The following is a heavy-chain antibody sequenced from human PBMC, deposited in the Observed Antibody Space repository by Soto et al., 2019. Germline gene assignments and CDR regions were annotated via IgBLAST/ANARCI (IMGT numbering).Heavy chain of an antibody. CDR3: ARVRADDYGDYREYYYYGMDV. CDR1: GGTFSSYA. CDR2: IIPIFGTA. V-gene: IGHV1-69*13. J-gene: IGHJ6*02. D-gene: IGHD4-17*01. Sequence: SVKVSCKASGGTFSSYAISWVRQAPGQGLEWMGGIIPIFGTANYAQKFQGRVTITADESTSTAYMELSSLRSEDTAVYYCARVRADDYGDYREYYYYGMDVWGQGTTVTVSS.